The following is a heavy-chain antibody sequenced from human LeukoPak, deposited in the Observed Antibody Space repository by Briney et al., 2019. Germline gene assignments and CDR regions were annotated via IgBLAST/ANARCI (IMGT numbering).Heavy chain of an antibody. CDR3: ARQQLPLRNIDY. CDR1: GGSISSSSYY. D-gene: IGHD2-2*01. CDR2: IYYSGST. V-gene: IGHV4-39*01. Sequence: PSETLSLTCTVSGGSISSSSYYWGWIRQPPGTGLEWIGSIYYSGSTYYNPSLKSRVTISVDTSKNQFSLKLSSVTAADTAVYYCARQQLPLRNIDYWGQGTLVTVSS. J-gene: IGHJ4*02.